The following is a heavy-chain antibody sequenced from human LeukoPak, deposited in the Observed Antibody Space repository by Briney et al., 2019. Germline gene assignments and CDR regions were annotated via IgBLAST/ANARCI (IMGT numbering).Heavy chain of an antibody. J-gene: IGHJ1*01. D-gene: IGHD2-2*01. CDR2: VSFDGDNE. CDR1: GFTFSRFG. V-gene: IGHV3-30*04. CDR3: ASGGCSGTTCSFRH. Sequence: GGSLRLSCAASGFTFSRFGMYWVRQAPGKGLEWVAAVSFDGDNEDYGDSVKGRFTISRDNSKNTLYLQMNSLRAEDTAVYYCASGGCSGTTCSFRHWGQGTLVTVSS.